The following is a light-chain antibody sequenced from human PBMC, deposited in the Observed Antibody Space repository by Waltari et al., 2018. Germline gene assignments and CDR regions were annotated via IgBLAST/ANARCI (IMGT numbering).Light chain of an antibody. V-gene: IGKV3-15*01. CDR3: QQYDNWPPLT. J-gene: IGKJ5*01. Sequence: ERATLSCRASQSFRSNYLAWYQQKPGQAPRLLIYGVSTRATGIPARFSGSGFGTEFTLTISSVQAEDFAVYYCQQYDNWPPLTFGQGTRLEIK. CDR2: GVS. CDR1: QSFRSN.